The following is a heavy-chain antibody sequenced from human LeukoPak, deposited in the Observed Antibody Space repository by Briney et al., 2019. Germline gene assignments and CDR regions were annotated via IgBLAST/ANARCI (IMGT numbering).Heavy chain of an antibody. CDR1: GGSISSYY. J-gene: IGHJ2*01. Sequence: SETLSLTCTVSGGSISSYYWSWIRQPPGKGLEWIGYIYYSGSTNYDPSLKSRVTISVDTSKNQFSLKLSSVTAADTAVYYCARRKIVVPQGVYWYFDLWGRGTLVTVSS. V-gene: IGHV4-59*08. CDR3: ARRKIVVPQGVYWYFDL. CDR2: IYYSGST. D-gene: IGHD3-22*01.